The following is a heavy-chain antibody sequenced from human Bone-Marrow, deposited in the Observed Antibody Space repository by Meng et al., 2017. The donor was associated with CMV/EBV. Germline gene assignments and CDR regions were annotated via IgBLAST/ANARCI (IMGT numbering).Heavy chain of an antibody. D-gene: IGHD6-19*01. CDR1: GFTFSSYG. Sequence: GESLKISCAASGFTFSSYGMHWVRQAPGKGLEWVAVIWYDGSNKYYADSVKGRFTISRDNSKNTLYLQMNSLRAEDTAVYYCAKGDSSGWGAPDYWGQGTRVTVSS. CDR3: AKGDSSGWGAPDY. V-gene: IGHV3-33*06. CDR2: IWYDGSNK. J-gene: IGHJ4*02.